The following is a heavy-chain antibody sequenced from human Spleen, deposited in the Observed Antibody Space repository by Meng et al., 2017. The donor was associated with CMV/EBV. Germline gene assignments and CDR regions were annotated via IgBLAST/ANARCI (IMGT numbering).Heavy chain of an antibody. J-gene: IGHJ5*02. V-gene: IGHV4-30-4*08. CDR2: IYYTGRT. D-gene: IGHD1-7*01. CDR1: GGSITSIDPY. Sequence: GGSITSIDPYWGWIRQPPGKGLEWIAYIYYTGRTYYNPSLKSRVTISVDTSKNQLSLNLRSVTAADTAVYFCARGPGITGSTGWLDPWGQGTLVTVS. CDR3: ARGPGITGSTGWLDP.